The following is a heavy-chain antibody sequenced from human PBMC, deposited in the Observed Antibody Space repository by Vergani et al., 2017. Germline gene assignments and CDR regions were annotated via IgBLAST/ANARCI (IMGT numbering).Heavy chain of an antibody. CDR2: IYSGGST. Sequence: EVQLVESGGGLIQPGGSLRLSCAASGFTVSSNYMSWVRQAPGKGLEWVSVIYSGGSTYYADAVKGRFTISRDNSKNTLYLQMNSLRAEDTAVYYCARDRAVTTYDYWGQGTLVTVSS. CDR3: ARDRAVTTYDY. D-gene: IGHD4-11*01. CDR1: GFTVSSNY. J-gene: IGHJ4*02. V-gene: IGHV3-53*01.